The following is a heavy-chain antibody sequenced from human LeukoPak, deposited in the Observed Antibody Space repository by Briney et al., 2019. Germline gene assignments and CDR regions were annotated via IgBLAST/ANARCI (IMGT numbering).Heavy chain of an antibody. CDR2: ISYDGNDK. D-gene: IGHD4-17*01. V-gene: IGHV3-30*04. Sequence: PGGSLTLSCAASGFTFSDCAMHWLRQPPGKGLEWVTVISYDGNDKYYADSVKGRFTISRDNSRNRVYLQMSSLRPEDTAVYYCARPNDYGDYRYLDLWGRGTLVTVSS. J-gene: IGHJ2*01. CDR3: ARPNDYGDYRYLDL. CDR1: GFTFSDCA.